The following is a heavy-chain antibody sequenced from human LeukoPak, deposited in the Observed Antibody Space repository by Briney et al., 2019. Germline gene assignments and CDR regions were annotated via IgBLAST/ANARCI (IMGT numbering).Heavy chain of an antibody. CDR2: IIHSEVT. CDR3: ARRPTLGYCSGGSCYGGGPFDY. D-gene: IGHD2-15*01. CDR1: GGSSSSSY. J-gene: IGHJ4*02. V-gene: IGHV4-34*10. Sequence: SETLYLTCAVSGGSSSSSYWCWIRQPPGTGPEWMAEIIHSEVTNYNPSLKSRVTMSLDTSKHQLYLKLSSVTAADTAVYYCARRPTLGYCSGGSCYGGGPFDYWGQGTLVTVSS.